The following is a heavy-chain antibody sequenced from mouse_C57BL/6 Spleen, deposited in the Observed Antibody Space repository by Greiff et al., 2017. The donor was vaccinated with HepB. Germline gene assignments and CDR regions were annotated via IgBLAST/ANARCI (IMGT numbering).Heavy chain of an antibody. Sequence: VQLVESGPGLVAPSQSLSITCTVSGFSLTSYAISWVRQPPGKGLEWLGVIWTGGGTNYNSALKSRLSISKDNSKSQVFLKMNSLQTDDTARYYCARNPYYYGSIYFDYWGQGTTLTVSS. CDR3: ARNPYYYGSIYFDY. J-gene: IGHJ2*01. V-gene: IGHV2-9-1*01. CDR1: GFSLTSYA. CDR2: IWTGGGT. D-gene: IGHD1-1*01.